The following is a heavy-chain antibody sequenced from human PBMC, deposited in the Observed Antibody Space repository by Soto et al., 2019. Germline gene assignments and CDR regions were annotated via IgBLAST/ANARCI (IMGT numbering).Heavy chain of an antibody. CDR2: IYYSGST. V-gene: IGHV4-59*01. J-gene: IGHJ6*02. CDR1: GGSISSYY. Sequence: SETLSLTCTVSGGSISSYYWSWIRQPPGKGLEWIGYIYYSGSTNYNPSLKSRVTISVDTSKNQFSLKLSSVTAADTAVYYCARVRVGAYYYYYGMDVWGQGTTVTVSS. CDR3: ARVRVGAYYYYYGMDV.